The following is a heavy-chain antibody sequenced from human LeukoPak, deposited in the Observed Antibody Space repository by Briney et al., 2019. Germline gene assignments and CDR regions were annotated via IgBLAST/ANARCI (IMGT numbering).Heavy chain of an antibody. J-gene: IGHJ5*02. Sequence: SETLSLTCSVSGGSMNSGGDDSTWIRQPAGKQLEWIGLIYTGGRTNYNPSLESRVTISIDTSKNRFSLTLASVTVADTAVYYCARDFWPWGQGTLVTVSS. D-gene: IGHD3-3*01. V-gene: IGHV4-61*02. CDR2: IYTGGRT. CDR3: ARDFWP. CDR1: GGSMNSGGDD.